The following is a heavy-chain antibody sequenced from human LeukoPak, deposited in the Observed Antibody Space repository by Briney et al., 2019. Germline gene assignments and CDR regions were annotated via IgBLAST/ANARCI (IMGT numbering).Heavy chain of an antibody. D-gene: IGHD5-18*01. Sequence: GGSLRLSCAASGFTFSSYSMNWVRQAPGEGLEWVSSISSSSSYIYYADSVKGRFTISRDNSKNTLYLQMNSLRVEDTAVYHCAKGGGYGYFDYWGQGTLVTVSS. CDR2: ISSSSSYI. V-gene: IGHV3-21*04. J-gene: IGHJ4*02. CDR1: GFTFSSYS. CDR3: AKGGGYGYFDY.